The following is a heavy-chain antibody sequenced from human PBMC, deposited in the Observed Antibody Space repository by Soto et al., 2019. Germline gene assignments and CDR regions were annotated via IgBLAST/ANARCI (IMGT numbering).Heavy chain of an antibody. J-gene: IGHJ4*02. Sequence: SETLSLTCTVSGGSISSGDYYWSWIRQPPGKGLEWIGYIYYSGSTYYNPSLKSRVTISVDTSKNQFSLKLSSVTAADTAVYYCARNYYDSSGYYLTASNYFDYWGQGTLVTVSS. CDR3: ARNYYDSSGYYLTASNYFDY. CDR1: GGSISSGDYY. CDR2: IYYSGST. V-gene: IGHV4-30-4*01. D-gene: IGHD3-22*01.